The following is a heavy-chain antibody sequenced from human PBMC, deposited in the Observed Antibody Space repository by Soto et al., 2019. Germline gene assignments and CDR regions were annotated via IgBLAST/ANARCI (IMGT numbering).Heavy chain of an antibody. CDR3: ARPNSYGVTFHYYYGMDV. V-gene: IGHV1-69*01. D-gene: IGHD3-10*01. Sequence: QVQLVQSGAEVKRPGSSVKVSCEASGGTFNNYAITWVRQAPGQGLEWMGGIIPMFGTNYAQKFQDRVTIAADESTGTDYMELSGLRSEDTAVYFCARPNSYGVTFHYYYGMDVWGPGTTVTVSS. J-gene: IGHJ6*02. CDR2: IIPMFGT. CDR1: GGTFNNYA.